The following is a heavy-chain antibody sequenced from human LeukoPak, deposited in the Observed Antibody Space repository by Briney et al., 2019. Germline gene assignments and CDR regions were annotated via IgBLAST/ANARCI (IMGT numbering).Heavy chain of an antibody. CDR3: VRDAGTIPEVVNAHFDY. Sequence: GTSLRLSCEASGSTFISYLIHWVRQAPGKGLEGVALISKDGHRDWYATSVRGRFTITRDNSKNTVYLHMNSLRPEDTALYYCVRDAGTIPEVVNAHFDYWGQGTLVTVSS. CDR2: ISKDGHRD. J-gene: IGHJ4*02. D-gene: IGHD1-14*01. CDR1: GSTFISYL. V-gene: IGHV3-30-3*01.